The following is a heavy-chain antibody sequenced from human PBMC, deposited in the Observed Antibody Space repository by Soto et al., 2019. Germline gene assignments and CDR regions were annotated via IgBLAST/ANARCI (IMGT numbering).Heavy chain of an antibody. D-gene: IGHD3-3*01. J-gene: IGHJ3*02. CDR2: IYYSGST. CDR3: ARQRYDFWSGYYNGDAFDI. CDR1: GCSIISSSYY. V-gene: IGHV4-39*01. Sequence: SETLSLTCTVSGCSIISSSYYWGWIRQPPGRGLEWIGSIYYSGSTYYNKSLKNQVTISEDTSKNQFSLKLSSVTAADMAVYYCARQRYDFWSGYYNGDAFDIWGQGTMVT.